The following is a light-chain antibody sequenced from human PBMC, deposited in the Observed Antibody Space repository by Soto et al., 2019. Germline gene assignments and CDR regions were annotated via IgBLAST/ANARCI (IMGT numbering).Light chain of an antibody. J-gene: IGLJ3*02. CDR3: CLSPGSLTWL. CDR1: GSDVGDSSH. CDR2: EVN. Sequence: ALTQPRSVSGSPGQSVTISCTATGSDVGDSSHVSWYQLHPGKAPKLMIYEVNNRPSGVPDRFSGSKSGSTASLTISGLQAEDEAEYYCCLSPGSLTWLFGGGTKLTVL. V-gene: IGLV2-11*01.